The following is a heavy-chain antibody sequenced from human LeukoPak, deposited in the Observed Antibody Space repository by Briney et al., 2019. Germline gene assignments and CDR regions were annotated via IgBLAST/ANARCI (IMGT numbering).Heavy chain of an antibody. J-gene: IGHJ4*02. CDR1: GYTFTDYY. V-gene: IGHV1-2*02. CDR3: ARYFDNEDY. D-gene: IGHD3-9*01. CDR2: INPNSGAS. Sequence: ASVRVSCKASGYTFTDYYIHWVRQAPGQGLEWMGWINPNSGASNYAQKFQGRVTMTRDTSISTAYMELSRLRSDDTAVYYCARYFDNEDYWGQGTLVTVSS.